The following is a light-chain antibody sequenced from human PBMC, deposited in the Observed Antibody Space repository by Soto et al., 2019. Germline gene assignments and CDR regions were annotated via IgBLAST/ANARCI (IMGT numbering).Light chain of an antibody. V-gene: IGKV3-20*01. J-gene: IGKJ4*01. CDR3: QQYDGSPLT. Sequence: EIALTKSPGTLSLSLWQRDTLSFRSRQSVSSSYLAWYQQKPRQATRLLIYDASSRATGIPDRFSGSGSGTDFTLTISRLESEDFAVYYCQQYDGSPLTFGGGTKVEIK. CDR2: DAS. CDR1: QSVSSSY.